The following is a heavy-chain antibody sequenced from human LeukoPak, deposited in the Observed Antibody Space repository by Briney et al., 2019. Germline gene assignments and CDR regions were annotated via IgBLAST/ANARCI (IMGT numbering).Heavy chain of an antibody. CDR1: GLTFSSYG. Sequence: PGGSLRLSCAASGLTFSSYGMHWVRQAPGKGLEWVAVIWYDGSNKYYADSVKGRFTISRDNSKNTLYLQMNSLRAEDTAVYYCATNLYYYDSSGMGYWGQGTLVTVSS. D-gene: IGHD3-22*01. CDR3: ATNLYYYDSSGMGY. V-gene: IGHV3-33*01. CDR2: IWYDGSNK. J-gene: IGHJ4*02.